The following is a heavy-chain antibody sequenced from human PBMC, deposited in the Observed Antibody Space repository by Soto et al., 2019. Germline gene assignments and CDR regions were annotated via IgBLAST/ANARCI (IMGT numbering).Heavy chain of an antibody. CDR2: IHAGNGNT. CDR3: ARDEDY. J-gene: IGHJ4*02. V-gene: IGHV1-3*01. Sequence: QGQLVQSGAEVKKPGASVKVSCRASGYTFTNYAVHWVRQAPGQRLEWIGWIHAGNGNTRYSQKFQGRVTITRDTSASTAYRELSSLTSEDTAVYYCARDEDYWGQGTLVTVSS. CDR1: GYTFTNYA.